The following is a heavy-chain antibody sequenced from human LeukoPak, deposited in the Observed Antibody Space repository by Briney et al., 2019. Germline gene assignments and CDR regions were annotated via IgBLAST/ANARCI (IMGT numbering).Heavy chain of an antibody. J-gene: IGHJ3*02. CDR2: INHSGST. CDR3: ARGVGTPNDAFDI. D-gene: IGHD2-15*01. V-gene: IGHV4-34*01. Sequence: SETLSLTCAVYGGSFSGYYWSWIRQPPGKGLEWIGEINHSGSTNYNPSLKSRVTISVDTSKNQFSPKLSSVTAADTAVYYCARGVGTPNDAFDIWGQGTMVTVSS. CDR1: GGSFSGYY.